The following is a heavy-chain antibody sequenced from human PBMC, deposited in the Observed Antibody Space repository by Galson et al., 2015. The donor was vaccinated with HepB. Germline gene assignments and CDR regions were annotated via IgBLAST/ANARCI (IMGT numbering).Heavy chain of an antibody. D-gene: IGHD1-26*01. CDR1: GFTFSSYA. J-gene: IGHJ5*02. Sequence: SLRLSCAASGFTFSSYAMSWVRQAPGKGLEWVSGISGSGGSTYYADSVKGRFTISRDNSNNTLYLQMNSLRAEDTAIYYCAKDRVGATRINWFDPWGQGTLVTVSS. V-gene: IGHV3-23*01. CDR2: ISGSGGST. CDR3: AKDRVGATRINWFDP.